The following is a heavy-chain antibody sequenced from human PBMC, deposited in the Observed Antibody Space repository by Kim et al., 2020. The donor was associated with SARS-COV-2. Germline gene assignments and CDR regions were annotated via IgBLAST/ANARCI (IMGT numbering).Heavy chain of an antibody. CDR3: ARERANYGDYNGFDP. Sequence: QKFQGRVTMTRDTSISTAYMELSRLRSDDTAVYYCARERANYGDYNGFDPWGQGTLVTVSS. V-gene: IGHV1-2*02. J-gene: IGHJ5*02. D-gene: IGHD4-17*01.